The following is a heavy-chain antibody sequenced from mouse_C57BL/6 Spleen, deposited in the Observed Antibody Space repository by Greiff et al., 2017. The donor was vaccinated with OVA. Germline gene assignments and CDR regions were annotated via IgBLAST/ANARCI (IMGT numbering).Heavy chain of an antibody. CDR1: GYSITSGYY. Sequence: EVQLVESGPGLVKPSQSLSLTCSVTGYSITSGYYWNWIRQFPGNKLEWMGYISYDGSNNYNPSLKNRISITRDTSKNQFFLKLNSVTTEDTATYYCARARSYDYDGAWFAYWGQGTLVTVSA. J-gene: IGHJ3*01. CDR2: ISYDGSN. CDR3: ARARSYDYDGAWFAY. D-gene: IGHD2-4*01. V-gene: IGHV3-6*01.